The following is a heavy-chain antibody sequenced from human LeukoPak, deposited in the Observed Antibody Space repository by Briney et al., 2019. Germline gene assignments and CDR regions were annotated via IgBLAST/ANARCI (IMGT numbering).Heavy chain of an antibody. Sequence: GGSLRLSCAASGFTFSSYAMSWVRQAPGKGLEWVSGISGSGGNTYYADSVKGRFTISRDNSKNTLYLQMNSLRAEDTAVYYCAKYIVGATKGYFDYWGQGALVTVSS. CDR1: GFTFSSYA. CDR2: ISGSGGNT. D-gene: IGHD1-26*01. J-gene: IGHJ4*02. V-gene: IGHV3-23*01. CDR3: AKYIVGATKGYFDY.